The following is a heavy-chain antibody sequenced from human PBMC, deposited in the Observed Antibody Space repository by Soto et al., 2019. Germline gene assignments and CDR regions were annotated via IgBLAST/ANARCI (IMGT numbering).Heavy chain of an antibody. CDR2: ISDGGSDK. D-gene: IGHD2-2*01. Sequence: QVQLVESGGGVVQPGRSLRLSCAASGFTFSSYGIHWVRQAPGKGLEWVAVISDGGSDKFYTDSVKGRFTISRDNSKNTLYLQMNSLRAEDTAVYYCAKDRDIVVVPTAMDHWGQGTLVTVSS. CDR3: AKDRDIVVVPTAMDH. V-gene: IGHV3-30*18. J-gene: IGHJ4*02. CDR1: GFTFSSYG.